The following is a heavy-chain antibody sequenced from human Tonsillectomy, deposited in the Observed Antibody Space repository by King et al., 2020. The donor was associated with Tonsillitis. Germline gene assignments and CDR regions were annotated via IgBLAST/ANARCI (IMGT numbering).Heavy chain of an antibody. J-gene: IGHJ6*02. Sequence: VQLVESGAEVKKAGASRKGSCKASGDTLTGYYMYLGRQAPGQRLWWMGWGKPKNGGTNYAQKFKGRGTMTMDTAISQAYMGLGRRGSDDTAVYYCARVYDRGYGMDVWGQGTTVTVSS. V-gene: IGHV1-2*02. CDR1: GDTLTGYY. D-gene: IGHD3-22*01. CDR3: ARVYDRGYGMDV. CDR2: GKPKNGGT.